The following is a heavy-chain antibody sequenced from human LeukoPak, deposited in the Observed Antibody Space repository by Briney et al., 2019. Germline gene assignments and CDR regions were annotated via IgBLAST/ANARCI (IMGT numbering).Heavy chain of an antibody. CDR3: QRTAYDILTGYYFLDY. J-gene: IGHJ4*02. CDR1: GYTFTGYY. D-gene: IGHD3-9*01. CDR2: INPSGGST. Sequence: GASVKVSCKASGYTFTGYYMHWVRQAPGQGLEWMGIINPSGGSTSYAQKFQGRVTMTRDTFTSTVYMELSSLRSEDTVVFFKQRTAYDILTGYYFLDYWGQGTLVTVSS. V-gene: IGHV1-46*01.